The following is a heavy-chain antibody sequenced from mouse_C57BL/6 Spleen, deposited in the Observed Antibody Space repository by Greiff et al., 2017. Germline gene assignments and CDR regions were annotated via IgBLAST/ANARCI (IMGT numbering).Heavy chain of an antibody. CDR3: TRPYFDV. V-gene: IGHV5-17*01. Sequence: EVHLVESGGGLVKPGASLKLSCAASGFTFSDYGMHWVRQAPEKGLEWVAYISSGSSTIYYADTVKGRFTISRDNAKNTLFLQMTSLRSEDAAMYYCTRPYFDVWGTGTTVTVSS. CDR2: ISSGSSTI. J-gene: IGHJ1*03. CDR1: GFTFSDYG.